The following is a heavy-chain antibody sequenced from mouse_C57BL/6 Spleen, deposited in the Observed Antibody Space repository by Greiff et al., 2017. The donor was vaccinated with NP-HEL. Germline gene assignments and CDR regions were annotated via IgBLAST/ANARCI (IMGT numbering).Heavy chain of an antibody. D-gene: IGHD2-4*01. Sequence: EVMLVESGGGLVQPGGSLSLSCAASGFTFTDYYMSWVRQPPGKALEWLGFIRNKANGYTTEYSASVKGLFTISRDNSQIILYLQMNNLRAEDSATYYSARYIGDDDHYDDWGQGTTLTASS. CDR2: IRNKANGYTT. CDR1: GFTFTDYY. J-gene: IGHJ2*01. CDR3: ARYIGDDDHYDD. V-gene: IGHV7-3*01.